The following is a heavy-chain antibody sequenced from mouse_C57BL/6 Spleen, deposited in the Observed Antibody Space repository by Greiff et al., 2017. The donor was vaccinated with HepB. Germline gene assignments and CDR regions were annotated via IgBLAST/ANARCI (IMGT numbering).Heavy chain of an antibody. D-gene: IGHD1-1*01. CDR1: GYSFTSYY. CDR2: IYPGSGNT. J-gene: IGHJ1*03. Sequence: QVTLKVSGPELVKPGASVKISCKASGYSFTSYYIHWVKQRPGQGLEWIGWIYPGSGNTKYNEKFKGKATLTADTSSSTAYMQLSSLTSEDSAVYYWARRGITTVVAEYFDVWGTGTTVTVAS. V-gene: IGHV1-66*01. CDR3: ARRGITTVVAEYFDV.